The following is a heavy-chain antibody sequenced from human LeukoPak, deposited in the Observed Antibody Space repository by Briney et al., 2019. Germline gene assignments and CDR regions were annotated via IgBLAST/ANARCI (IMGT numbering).Heavy chain of an antibody. J-gene: IGHJ6*03. D-gene: IGHD5-24*01. CDR3: AREHAGYSIYYYYMDV. Sequence: AGGSLRLFCAASGYLFDVYDMRGAPQAPGRGRVCVIGINWNGGSTGYADSVKGRFTISRDNAKNSLYLQMNSLRAEDTALYYCAREHAGYSIYYYYMDVWGKGTTVSVSS. CDR2: INWNGGST. CDR1: GYLFDVYD. V-gene: IGHV3-20*04.